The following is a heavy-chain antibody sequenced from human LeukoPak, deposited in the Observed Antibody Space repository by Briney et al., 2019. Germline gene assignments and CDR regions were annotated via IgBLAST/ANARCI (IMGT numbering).Heavy chain of an antibody. CDR1: GFTGSSNY. V-gene: IGHV3-53*01. CDR3: ARGARPDWLDP. D-gene: IGHD2-2*01. J-gene: IGHJ5*02. CDR2: IYIGVST. Sequence: GGSVSRLGAASGFTGSSNYMGWVRPAPGKGREWGTVIYIGVSTYYADSVKGRFTISRDNSKNTLYLQMNSLRAGDTAVYYCARGARPDWLDPWAQGTLVSVPT.